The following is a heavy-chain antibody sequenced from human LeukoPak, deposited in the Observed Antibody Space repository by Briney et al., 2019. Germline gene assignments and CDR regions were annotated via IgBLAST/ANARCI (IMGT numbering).Heavy chain of an antibody. CDR3: ARALGYCSDDSCYSSYFDS. D-gene: IGHD2-15*01. Sequence: PSETLSLTCTVSGGSISSSSYYWGWIRQPPGKGLEWIGSIYYSGSTYYNPSLKSRVTISVDTSKNQFSLKVRSVTAADTAVYYCARALGYCSDDSCYSSYFDSWGQGTLVTVSS. V-gene: IGHV4-39*01. CDR2: IYYSGST. J-gene: IGHJ4*02. CDR1: GGSISSSSYY.